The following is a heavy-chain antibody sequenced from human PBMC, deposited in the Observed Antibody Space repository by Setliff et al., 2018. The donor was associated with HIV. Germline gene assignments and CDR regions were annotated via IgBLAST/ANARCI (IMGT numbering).Heavy chain of an antibody. CDR3: AHRLATMIEGDAFDI. J-gene: IGHJ3*02. D-gene: IGHD5-12*01. CDR1: GFSLTTSGVG. V-gene: IGHV2-5*05. Sequence: SGPTLVNPTQTLTLTCTFSGFSLTTSGVGVGWIRQPPGMALEWLALIYWDDDKRYDPSLKSRLTITKDTSKNQVILTMTNMDPLEAGTYYCAHRLATMIEGDAFDIWGQGTMVTVSS. CDR2: IYWDDDK.